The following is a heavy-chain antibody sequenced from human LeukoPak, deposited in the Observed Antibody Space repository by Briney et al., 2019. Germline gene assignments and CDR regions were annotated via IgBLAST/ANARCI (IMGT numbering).Heavy chain of an antibody. CDR1: GGSIRSSYYY. Sequence: SETLSLTCTVSGGSIRSSYYYWGWIRQPPGKGLEWIGSIYDSGSTYYNPSLKSRVTISVDTSKNQFSLKLNSVTAADTAVYYCARVGITDDYWGQGTLVTVSS. D-gene: IGHD3-22*01. CDR2: IYDSGST. CDR3: ARVGITDDY. V-gene: IGHV4-39*01. J-gene: IGHJ4*02.